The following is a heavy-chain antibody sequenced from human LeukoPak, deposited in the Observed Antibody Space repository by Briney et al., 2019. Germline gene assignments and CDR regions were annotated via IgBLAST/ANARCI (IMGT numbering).Heavy chain of an antibody. D-gene: IGHD5-18*01. CDR3: ARSGGSSYGFFDY. V-gene: IGHV4-59*01. Sequence: SETLSLTCTVSGGSISSYYWSWIRQPPGKGLEWIGYIYYSGSTNYNPSLKSRVTISVDTSKNQFSLKLNSVTAADTAVYYCARSGGSSYGFFDYWGQGTLVTVSS. CDR2: IYYSGST. J-gene: IGHJ4*02. CDR1: GGSISSYY.